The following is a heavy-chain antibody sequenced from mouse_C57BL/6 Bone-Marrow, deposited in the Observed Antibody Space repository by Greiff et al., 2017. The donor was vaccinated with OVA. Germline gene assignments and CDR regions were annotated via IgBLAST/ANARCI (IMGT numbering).Heavy chain of an antibody. D-gene: IGHD2-1*01. Sequence: QVQLQQPGAELVKPGASVKLSCKASGYTFTSYWMQWVKQRPGQGLEWIGQIDPSDGYTNYNRKFKGKATLTADKSSSTAYMQLSSLTSEDSAVYYGVIWYGGVRGYYAMDYWGQGTSVTVSS. J-gene: IGHJ4*01. CDR2: IDPSDGYT. V-gene: IGHV1-50*01. CDR3: VIWYGGVRGYYAMDY. CDR1: GYTFTSYW.